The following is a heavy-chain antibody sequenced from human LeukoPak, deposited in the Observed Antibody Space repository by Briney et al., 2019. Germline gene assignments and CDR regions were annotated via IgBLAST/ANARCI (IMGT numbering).Heavy chain of an antibody. CDR2: IGTAGDT. Sequence: PGGSLRLSCAASGFTFSSYDMHWVRQATGKGLEWVSAIGTAGDTYYPGSVKGRFTISRENAKNSLYLQMNSLRAGDTAVYYCARVAAVSDSSGYDLWGQGTLVTVSS. CDR3: ARVAAVSDSSGYDL. D-gene: IGHD3-22*01. CDR1: GFTFSSYD. V-gene: IGHV3-13*01. J-gene: IGHJ5*02.